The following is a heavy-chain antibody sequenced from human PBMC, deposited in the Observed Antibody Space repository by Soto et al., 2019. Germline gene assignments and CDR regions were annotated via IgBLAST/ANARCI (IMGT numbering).Heavy chain of an antibody. J-gene: IGHJ3*02. CDR1: GFTFTTYA. CDR3: AKDYSSGYYAFDI. D-gene: IGHD3-22*01. CDR2: ISSGGDT. Sequence: GGSLRLSCAPSGFTFTTYAMSWVRQAPGKGLEWVSSISSGGDTYYADSVKGRFTIPRDSSKNTLYLQMNNLRAEDTATYYCAKDYSSGYYAFDIWGRGTMVTVSS. V-gene: IGHV3-23*01.